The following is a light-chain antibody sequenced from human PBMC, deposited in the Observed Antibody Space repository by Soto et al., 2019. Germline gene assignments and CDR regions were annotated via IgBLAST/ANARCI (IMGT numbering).Light chain of an antibody. V-gene: IGKV1-9*01. Sequence: DIQLTQSPSFLSASVGDRVTITCRASQGISSYLAWYQHKPGKAPKLLIYAASTLQSGVPSRFSGSGSGTEFTLTISRQQPEDFATYYCQQRLTFGGGTKVEIK. CDR1: QGISSY. J-gene: IGKJ4*01. CDR3: QQRLT. CDR2: AAS.